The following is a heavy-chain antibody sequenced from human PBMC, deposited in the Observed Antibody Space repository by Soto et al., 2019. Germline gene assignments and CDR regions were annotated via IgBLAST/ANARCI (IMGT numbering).Heavy chain of an antibody. V-gene: IGHV3-9*01. CDR3: AKDMVAVGATWWYFEL. Sequence: EVQLVESGGGLVQPGRSLRLSCAASGFTFDDYAMHWVRQAPGKGLEGVSGISWNSGSIGYADSVKGRFTISRDNAKNSLYLQMNSLRAEDTALYDCAKDMVAVGATWWYFELWGRGTLVTVSS. D-gene: IGHD1-26*01. J-gene: IGHJ2*01. CDR1: GFTFDDYA. CDR2: ISWNSGSI.